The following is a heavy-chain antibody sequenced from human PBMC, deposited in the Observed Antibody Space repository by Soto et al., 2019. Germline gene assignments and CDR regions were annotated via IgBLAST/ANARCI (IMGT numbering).Heavy chain of an antibody. J-gene: IGHJ6*02. CDR2: ISPHRSIT. CDR3: AKEFNGFLDWLTQKIYYYYYGMDV. V-gene: IGHV3-30*18. Sequence: ALRRSCAASGFTCSSYGMHWVRQAPGKGLEGVAGISPHRSITYYAASLSGRFTISSDNSQSTLYLHMNSLSAEDTAVYYCAKEFNGFLDWLTQKIYYYYYGMDVWGQGPTVTVSS. CDR1: GFTCSSYG. D-gene: IGHD3-3*01.